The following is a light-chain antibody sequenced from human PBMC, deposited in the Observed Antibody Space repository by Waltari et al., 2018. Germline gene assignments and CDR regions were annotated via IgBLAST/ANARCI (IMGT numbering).Light chain of an antibody. J-gene: IGLJ3*02. CDR2: DDT. Sequence: QSALTQPASVSGSPGQSATISCTGTSNDVGCSNFFSWYQQHPGKAPKLIIHDDTERPSGVSDRFSGSKSANGASLTISGLQAEDEAHYYCCAYAGKVFGGGTRLTVL. CDR1: SNDVGCSNF. CDR3: CAYAGKV. V-gene: IGLV2-23*01.